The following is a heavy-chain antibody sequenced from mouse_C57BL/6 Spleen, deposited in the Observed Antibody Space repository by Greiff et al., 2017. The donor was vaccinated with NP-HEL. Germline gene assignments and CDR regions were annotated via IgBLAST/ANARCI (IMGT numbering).Heavy chain of an antibody. V-gene: IGHV1-80*01. CDR2: IYPGDGDT. CDR3: ARSGSSPAWFAY. J-gene: IGHJ3*01. CDR1: GYAFSSYW. Sequence: VQLQPSGAELVKPGASVKISCKASGYAFSSYWMHWVKQRPGKGLEWIGQIYPGDGDTNYNGKFKGKATLTADKSSSTAYMQLSSLTSEDSAVYFCARSGSSPAWFAYWGQGTLVTVSA. D-gene: IGHD1-1*01.